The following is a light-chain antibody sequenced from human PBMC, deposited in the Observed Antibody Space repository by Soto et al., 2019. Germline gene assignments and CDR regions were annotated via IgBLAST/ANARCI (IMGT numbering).Light chain of an antibody. CDR3: CSYAGSSTLGV. J-gene: IGLJ2*01. V-gene: IGLV2-23*01. CDR1: SSDVGSYNL. CDR2: EGS. Sequence: QSALTQPASVSGSPEQSITISCTGTSSDVGSYNLVSWYQQHPGKAPKLMIYEGSKRPSGVSNRFSGSKSGNTASLTISGLQAEDEADYYCCSYAGSSTLGVFGGGTKLTVL.